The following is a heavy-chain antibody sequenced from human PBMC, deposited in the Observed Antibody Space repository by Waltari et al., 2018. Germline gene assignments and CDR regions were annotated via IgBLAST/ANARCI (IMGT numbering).Heavy chain of an antibody. CDR3: ARGGDSSSQP. V-gene: IGHV4-34*01. Sequence: QVQLQQWGAGLLKPSETLSLTCAVHGGSFSGYYWSWIHQPPRKRLEWIEEINHSESTNYNPSLKSRVTISVDTSKNQFSLKLGSVTAADTAVYYCARGGDSSSQPWGQGTLVTVSS. J-gene: IGHJ5*02. CDR2: INHSEST. CDR1: GGSFSGYY. D-gene: IGHD6-6*01.